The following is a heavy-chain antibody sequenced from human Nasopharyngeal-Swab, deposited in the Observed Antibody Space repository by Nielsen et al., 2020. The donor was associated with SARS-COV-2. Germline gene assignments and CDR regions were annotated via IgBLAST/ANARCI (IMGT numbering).Heavy chain of an antibody. CDR1: GYTFTSYD. V-gene: IGHV1-8*01. Sequence: ASVKVSCKASGYTFTSYDVYWVRQATGQGLEWMGWMNPNSGDTGYAQKFQGRVTMTRNTSIGTAYMELSSLRSEDTAVYYCARGIAGLDYWGQGTLVTVSS. CDR2: MNPNSGDT. CDR3: ARGIAGLDY. D-gene: IGHD6-13*01. J-gene: IGHJ4*02.